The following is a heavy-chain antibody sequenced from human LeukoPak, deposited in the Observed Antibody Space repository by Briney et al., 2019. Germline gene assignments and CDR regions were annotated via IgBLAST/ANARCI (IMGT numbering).Heavy chain of an antibody. D-gene: IGHD5-12*01. Sequence: SETLSLTCSVSGGSVSSGNYYWSWIRQPAGKGLEWIGRIYTSGSTNYSPSLKSRVTISVDTSKNQFSLKLSSVTAADTAVYYCARDAGDSGSETDPFDIWGQGTMVPVSS. V-gene: IGHV4-61*10. J-gene: IGHJ3*02. CDR2: IYTSGST. CDR1: GGSVSSGNYY. CDR3: ARDAGDSGSETDPFDI.